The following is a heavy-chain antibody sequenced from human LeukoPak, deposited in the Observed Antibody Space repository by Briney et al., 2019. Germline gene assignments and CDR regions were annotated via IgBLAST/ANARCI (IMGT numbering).Heavy chain of an antibody. CDR1: GGSISSYY. V-gene: IGHV4-59*12. J-gene: IGHJ4*02. CDR2: IYHSGST. D-gene: IGHD3-10*01. Sequence: PSETLSLTCTVSGGSISSYYWTWIRQPPGKGLEWIGYIYHSGSTYYNPSLKSRVTISVDRSKNQFSLKLSSVTAADTAVYYCARADPMVRGVIITGEAYWGQGTLVTVSS. CDR3: ARADPMVRGVIITGEAY.